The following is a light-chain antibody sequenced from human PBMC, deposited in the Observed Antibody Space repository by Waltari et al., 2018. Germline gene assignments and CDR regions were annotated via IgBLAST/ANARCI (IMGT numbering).Light chain of an antibody. J-gene: IGKJ1*01. V-gene: IGKV2-30*01. CDR1: QSPVSSDGNTY. Sequence: DVVMTQSPLPLPVTFGQPASISCRSSQSPVSSDGNTYFNWFHQRPGQAPRRLIYKVSIRYSGVPDRFSGSGSGTDFTLRISRVEAEDVGVYYCMQGIHRPWTFGQGTKVEI. CDR2: KVS. CDR3: MQGIHRPWT.